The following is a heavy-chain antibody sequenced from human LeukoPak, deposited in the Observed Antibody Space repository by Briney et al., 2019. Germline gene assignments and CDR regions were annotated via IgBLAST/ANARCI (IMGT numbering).Heavy chain of an antibody. J-gene: IGHJ4*02. D-gene: IGHD3-10*01. V-gene: IGHV3-23*01. CDR3: TTATGSGSYYMGFDY. Sequence: PGGSLRLSCVASGFTFSNYAMSWVRQTPGKGLEWVSTLSGGSSVTNYADSVKGRFTISRDNSKNTLYLQMSSLRDEDTAVYYCTTATGSGSYYMGFDYWGQGTLVTVSS. CDR1: GFTFSNYA. CDR2: LSGGSSVT.